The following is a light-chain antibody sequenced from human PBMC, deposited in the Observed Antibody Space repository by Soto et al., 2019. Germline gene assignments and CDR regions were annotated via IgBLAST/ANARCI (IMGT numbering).Light chain of an antibody. CDR1: SSNIGAGYD. CDR2: ANT. Sequence: QSVLTQPPSVSVAPGQRVTISCTGSSSNIGAGYDVHWYQQLPGTAPKLLIYANTNRPSGVPDRISGSKSGTSASLAITGLQADDEADYYCQSYASSLTLRVFGTWTQGTGL. V-gene: IGLV1-40*01. CDR3: QSYASSLTLRV. J-gene: IGLJ1*01.